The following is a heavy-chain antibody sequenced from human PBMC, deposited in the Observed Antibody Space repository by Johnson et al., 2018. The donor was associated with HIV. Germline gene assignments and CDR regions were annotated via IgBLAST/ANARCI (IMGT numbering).Heavy chain of an antibody. CDR3: ANGHSSSESRCAFDI. J-gene: IGHJ3*02. CDR1: GVSVSDNY. Sequence: VQLVESGGGLVQPGRSLRLSCVASGVSVSDNYMSWVRQPPGKGLEWVSVIYDGGSTYYADSVKGRFTISRDNAKNTLSLQMNRLRAEDTAVYYCANGHSSSESRCAFDIGGQGTMGPVSS. CDR2: IYDGGST. D-gene: IGHD6-13*01. V-gene: IGHV3-66*02.